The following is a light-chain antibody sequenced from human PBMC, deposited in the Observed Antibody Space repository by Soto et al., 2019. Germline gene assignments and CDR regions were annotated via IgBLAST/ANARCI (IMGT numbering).Light chain of an antibody. CDR2: EVN. V-gene: IGLV2-14*02. J-gene: IGLJ1*01. CDR1: SSDVVNDLL. CDR3: ASYAGSSRYV. Sequence: QSALTQPASVSGSPGQSITISCTGTSSDVVNDLLVSWYQQQPGKAPKLMIYEVNKRPSGVPDRFSGSKSGNTASLTVSWLQAEDEAVYYCASYAGSSRYVFGTGTKLTVL.